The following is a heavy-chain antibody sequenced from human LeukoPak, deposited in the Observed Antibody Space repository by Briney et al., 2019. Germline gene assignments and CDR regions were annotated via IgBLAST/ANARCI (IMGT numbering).Heavy chain of an antibody. Sequence: KPSETLSLTCAVSGYSISSGYYWGWIRQPPGKGLEWIGSIYHSGSTYYNPSLKSRVTISVDTSKNQFSLKLSSVTAADTAVYYCARHYMAPARYSNYQTEYFQHWGQGTLVTVSS. CDR1: GYSISSGYY. D-gene: IGHD4-11*01. CDR3: ARHYMAPARYSNYQTEYFQH. V-gene: IGHV4-38-2*01. J-gene: IGHJ1*01. CDR2: IYHSGST.